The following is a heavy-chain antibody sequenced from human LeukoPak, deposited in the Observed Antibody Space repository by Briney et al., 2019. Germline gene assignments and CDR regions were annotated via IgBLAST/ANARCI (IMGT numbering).Heavy chain of an antibody. Sequence: HPGGSQRLSCAAFGFTFSSYWMSWVRQAPGKGLEWVANIKQDGSEKYYVDSVKGRFTISRDNAKNSLYLQMNSLRAEDTAVYYCAREGATYFDYWGQGTLVTVSS. CDR2: IKQDGSEK. V-gene: IGHV3-7*01. CDR3: AREGATYFDY. CDR1: GFTFSSYW. D-gene: IGHD1-26*01. J-gene: IGHJ4*02.